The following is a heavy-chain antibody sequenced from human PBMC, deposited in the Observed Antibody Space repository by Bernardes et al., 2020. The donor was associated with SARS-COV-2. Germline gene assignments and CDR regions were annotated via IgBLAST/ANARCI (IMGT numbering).Heavy chain of an antibody. CDR3: ARRRYGDFGVDV. Sequence: GEYLKLSCKGSPYTFTTYWIGWVRQMPGKGLEWMGLIYPGDSDTKYSPSFQGRVTISADKSVNTAYLQWSSLKASDTAIYYCARRRYGDFGVDVWGQGTTVTVSS. V-gene: IGHV5-51*01. CDR2: IYPGDSDT. D-gene: IGHD4-17*01. J-gene: IGHJ6*02. CDR1: PYTFTTYW.